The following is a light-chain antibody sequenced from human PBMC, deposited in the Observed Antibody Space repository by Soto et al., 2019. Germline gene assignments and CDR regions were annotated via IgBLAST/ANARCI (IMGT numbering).Light chain of an antibody. V-gene: IGKV1-12*01. CDR1: QDIHTW. CDR2: AAS. J-gene: IGKJ4*01. Sequence: DIQMTQSPSSVSASVGDRVTIACRASQDIHTWLAWYQQKPGKAPKLLIYAASSLQSGVPSRFSGSGSGTEFTLTISSLQPEDFATYYCQQASSFPPTFGGGTKVEIK. CDR3: QQASSFPPT.